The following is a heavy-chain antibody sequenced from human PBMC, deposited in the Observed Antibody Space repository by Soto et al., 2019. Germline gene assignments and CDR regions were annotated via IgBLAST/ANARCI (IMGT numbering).Heavy chain of an antibody. J-gene: IGHJ3*02. V-gene: IGHV3-30*03. Sequence: GGSLRLSCAASGFTFSSYGMHWVRQAPGKGLEWVAVISYDGSNKYYADSVKGRFTISRDNSKNTLYLQMNSLRSEDTAVYYCARTYCSGGSCYFAPQAFDIGGQGTMVTVSS. CDR1: GFTFSSYG. D-gene: IGHD2-15*01. CDR3: ARTYCSGGSCYFAPQAFDI. CDR2: ISYDGSNK.